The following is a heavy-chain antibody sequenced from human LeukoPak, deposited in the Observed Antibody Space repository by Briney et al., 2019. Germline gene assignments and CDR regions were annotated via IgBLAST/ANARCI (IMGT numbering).Heavy chain of an antibody. CDR3: ARQSYSSGWLLDY. J-gene: IGHJ4*02. CDR1: GGSISSYY. Sequence: SETLSLTCTVSGGSISSYYWSWIRQPPGKGLEWIGYIYHSGSTYYNPSLKSRVTISVDTSKNQFSLKLSSVTAADTAVYYCARQSYSSGWLLDYWGQGTLVTVSS. CDR2: IYHSGST. V-gene: IGHV4-59*08. D-gene: IGHD6-19*01.